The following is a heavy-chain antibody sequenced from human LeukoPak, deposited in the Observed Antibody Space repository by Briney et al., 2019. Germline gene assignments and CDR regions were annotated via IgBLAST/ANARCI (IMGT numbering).Heavy chain of an antibody. CDR2: ISSSSSTK. J-gene: IGHJ4*02. V-gene: IGHV3-48*02. D-gene: IGHD6-19*01. CDR3: ASAGSGLY. CDR1: GFSFSSYS. Sequence: QPGGSLRLSCAASGFSFSSYSMNWVRQAPGKGLEWVSYISSSSSTKYYAHAVKGRFTISRDNAKNSRYLQMNSLRDEDTAVYYCASAGSGLYWGQGTLVTVSS.